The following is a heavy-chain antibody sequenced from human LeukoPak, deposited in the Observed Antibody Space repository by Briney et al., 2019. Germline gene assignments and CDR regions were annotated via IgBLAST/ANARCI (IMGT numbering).Heavy chain of an antibody. CDR3: ARDRGYSSFDY. V-gene: IGHV3-7*01. CDR1: AFTFSSYW. Sequence: GGFLRLSCEASAFTFSSYWMGWVRQAPGKGLEWVANIKEDGSEINYVDSVKGRFTISRDNAKNSLFLQMNSLRVEDTAVYYCARDRGYSSFDYWGQGTLVTVSS. CDR2: IKEDGSEI. D-gene: IGHD4-23*01. J-gene: IGHJ4*02.